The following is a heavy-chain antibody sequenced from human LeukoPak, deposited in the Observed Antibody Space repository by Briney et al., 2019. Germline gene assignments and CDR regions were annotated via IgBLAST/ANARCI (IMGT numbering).Heavy chain of an antibody. CDR2: IYHSGST. CDR3: ARGLRYNWNYNWFDP. Sequence: PSETLSLTCTVSGYSISSGYYWGWIRQPPGKGLEWIGSIYHSGSTYYNPSLKSRVTISVDTSKNQFSLKLSSVTAADTAVYYCARGLRYNWNYNWFDPWGQGTLVTVSS. CDR1: GYSISSGYY. V-gene: IGHV4-38-2*02. J-gene: IGHJ5*02. D-gene: IGHD1-7*01.